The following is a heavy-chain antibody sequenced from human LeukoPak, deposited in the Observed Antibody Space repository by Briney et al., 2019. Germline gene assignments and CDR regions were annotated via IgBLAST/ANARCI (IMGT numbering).Heavy chain of an antibody. CDR2: ISRSGNT. J-gene: IGHJ5*02. Sequence: SETLSHTCAVYGGSFSGYYWSWIRQPPGKGLEWIGKISRSGNTNYNPSLKSRVTISVDTSKNQFSLKLSSVTAADTGVYYCARGGPSELDPWGQGTLVTVSS. D-gene: IGHD1-14*01. V-gene: IGHV4-34*01. CDR1: GGSFSGYY. CDR3: ARGGPSELDP.